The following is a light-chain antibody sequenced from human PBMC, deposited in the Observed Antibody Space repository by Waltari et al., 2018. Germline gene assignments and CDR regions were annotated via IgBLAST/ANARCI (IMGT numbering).Light chain of an antibody. J-gene: IGLJ3*02. CDR2: NNS. V-gene: IGLV1-44*01. Sequence: QSVLTQPPSVSGPHGQRLTHACSRSNSKHVRDPANWYQQPPGTAPKLPIHNNSQGPSGVPDRFSASKSGTSSSLAITGLQSEDGADYYCAVWDDDLGGVFGGGTKLTVL. CDR1: NSKHVRDP. CDR3: AVWDDDLGGV.